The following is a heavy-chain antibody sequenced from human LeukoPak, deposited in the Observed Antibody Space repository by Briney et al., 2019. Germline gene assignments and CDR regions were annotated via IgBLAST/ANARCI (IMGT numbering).Heavy chain of an antibody. J-gene: IGHJ4*02. CDR3: AIIEYSSSSVDY. V-gene: IGHV1-2*06. CDR2: INPNSGGT. CDR1: GYTFTGYY. D-gene: IGHD6-6*01. Sequence: GASVKVSCKASGYTFTGYYMHWVRQAPRQGLEWMGRINPNSGGTNYAQKFQGRVTMTRDTSISTAYMELSRLRSDDTAVYYCAIIEYSSSSVDYWGQGTLVTVSS.